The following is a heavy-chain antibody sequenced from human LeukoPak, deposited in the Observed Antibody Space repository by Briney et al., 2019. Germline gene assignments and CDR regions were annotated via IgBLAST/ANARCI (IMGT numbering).Heavy chain of an antibody. V-gene: IGHV3-23*01. CDR1: GFTFNTYA. CDR2: ISGSAAST. D-gene: IGHD6-13*01. CDR3: ARSVRIAANV. Sequence: GGSPRLPCAASGFTFNTYAMTWVRQAPGKGLEWVSSISGSAASTYYADSVKGRFTISRDSSKNTLYLQMDSLRAEDTAIYYCARSVRIAANVWGQGTLVTVSS. J-gene: IGHJ4*02.